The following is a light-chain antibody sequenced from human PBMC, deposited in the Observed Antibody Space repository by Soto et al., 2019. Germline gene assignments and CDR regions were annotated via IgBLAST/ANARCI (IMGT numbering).Light chain of an antibody. V-gene: IGKV1-39*01. CDR3: QQRYSTLFT. CDR1: QTIIRY. J-gene: IGKJ3*01. Sequence: DIQMTQSPSSLSAFVGDRVTITCRASQTIIRYLNWYQQKPGRAPNLLIYAASSLQSGVPSRFSGSGSGKEFTLPITSLQPEDFATYYCQQRYSTLFTFGPGTKVEIK. CDR2: AAS.